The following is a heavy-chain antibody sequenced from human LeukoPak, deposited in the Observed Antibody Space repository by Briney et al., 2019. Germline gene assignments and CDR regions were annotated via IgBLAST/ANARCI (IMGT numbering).Heavy chain of an antibody. Sequence: ASETLSLTCAVYGGSFRGYYWSWIRQPPGKGLEWIGEINHSGSTNYNPSLKSRVTISVDTSKNQFSLKLSSVTAADTAVYYCARASSPNNWFDPWGQGTLVTVSS. J-gene: IGHJ5*02. V-gene: IGHV4-34*01. CDR2: INHSGST. CDR1: GGSFRGYY. CDR3: ARASSPNNWFDP.